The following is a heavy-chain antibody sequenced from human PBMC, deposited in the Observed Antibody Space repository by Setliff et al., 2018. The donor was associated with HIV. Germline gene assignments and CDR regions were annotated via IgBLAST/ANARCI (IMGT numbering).Heavy chain of an antibody. Sequence: GGSLRLSCAASGFTFSSYAMIWVRQAPGKGLEWVSAISGSGGSTYYADSVKGRFTISRDNSKNTLYLQMNSLRAEDTAVYYCARESDCSSARCQAALEWLEWNYYYGMDVWGQGTTVTV. V-gene: IGHV3-23*01. CDR2: ISGSGGST. CDR1: GFTFSSYA. J-gene: IGHJ6*02. CDR3: ARESDCSSARCQAALEWLEWNYYYGMDV. D-gene: IGHD3-3*01.